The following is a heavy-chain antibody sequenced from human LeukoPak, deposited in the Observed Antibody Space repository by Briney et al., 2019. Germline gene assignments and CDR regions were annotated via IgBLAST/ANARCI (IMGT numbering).Heavy chain of an antibody. D-gene: IGHD3-16*02. CDR3: AKPLDLYYDYVWGCYRYGSYYYMDV. Sequence: GGSLRLSRAASEFSVGSNYMTWVRQAPGKGLEWVSLIYSGGSTYYADSVKGRFTISRDNSKNTLYLQMNSLRAEETAVYYCAKPLDLYYDYVWGCYRYGSYYYMDVWGKGTTVTVSS. J-gene: IGHJ6*03. CDR2: IYSGGST. CDR1: EFSVGSNY. V-gene: IGHV3-66*04.